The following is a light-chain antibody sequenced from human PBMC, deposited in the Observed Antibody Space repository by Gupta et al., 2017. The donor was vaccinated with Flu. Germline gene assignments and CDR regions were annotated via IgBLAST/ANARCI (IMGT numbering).Light chain of an antibody. J-gene: IGKJ1*01. CDR3: QKYNSAPPWT. CDR1: QGISNY. V-gene: IGKV1-27*01. Sequence: DIQITHAPSSLSASVGDRGTITCRASQGISNYLAWYQQKPVKGPKLLIYAASTWQAVVPSRFTGTGCGKDFTLTISSRQPEDVAAYYCQKYNSAPPWTFGQGTKVEIK. CDR2: AAS.